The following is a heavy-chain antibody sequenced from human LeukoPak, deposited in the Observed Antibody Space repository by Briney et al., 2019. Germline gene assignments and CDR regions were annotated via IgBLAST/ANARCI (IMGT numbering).Heavy chain of an antibody. CDR1: GYTFTSYG. CDR3: ARDRYCTSGSCRGHWFDP. Sequence: ASVKVSCKASGYTFTSYGISWVRQAPGQGLEWMGWISAYNGNTNYAQKLQGRVTMTTDTSTSTAYMELRSLRSDDTAVYYCARDRYCTSGSCRGHWFDPWGQGTLVTVSS. D-gene: IGHD2-15*01. V-gene: IGHV1-18*01. CDR2: ISAYNGNT. J-gene: IGHJ5*02.